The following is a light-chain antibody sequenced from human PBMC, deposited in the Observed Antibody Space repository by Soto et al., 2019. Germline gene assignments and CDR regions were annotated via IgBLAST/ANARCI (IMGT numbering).Light chain of an antibody. Sequence: DIQMTRYPSSLSASVGDRVTITCRASQSVNTYLHWYQQKAGQAPKLLIYAASNLQSGVPSRFSGRGSGTDFTLTVESLQPEDFATYYCQQGYSNPWTFGQGTKVDIK. CDR1: QSVNTY. CDR3: QQGYSNPWT. CDR2: AAS. J-gene: IGKJ1*01. V-gene: IGKV1-39*01.